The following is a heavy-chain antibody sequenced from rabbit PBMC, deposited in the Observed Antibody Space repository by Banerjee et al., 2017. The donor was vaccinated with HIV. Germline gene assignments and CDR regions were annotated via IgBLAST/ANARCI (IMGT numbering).Heavy chain of an antibody. CDR3: ARDYVGAIGYSYRYFNL. Sequence: QSLEESGGDLVKPGASMTLTCTASVIDFSSYYYMCWVRQAPGKGLEWIACIYNGDGSTYYASWAKGRFTISKTSSSTVTLQMTSLSAADTATYFCARDYVGAIGYSYRYFNLWGPGTLVTVS. CDR2: IYNGDGST. D-gene: IGHD7-1*01. CDR1: VIDFSSYYY. V-gene: IGHV1S40*01. J-gene: IGHJ4*01.